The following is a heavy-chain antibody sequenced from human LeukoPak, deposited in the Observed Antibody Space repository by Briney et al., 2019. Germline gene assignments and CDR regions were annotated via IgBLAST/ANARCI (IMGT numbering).Heavy chain of an antibody. D-gene: IGHD6-13*01. V-gene: IGHV4-61*09. Sequence: SQTLSLTCTVSGGSISSGCCYWSWIRQPAGKGLEYIGHIYTSGSTNYNPSLKSRVTISVDTPKNQFSLKLSSVTAADTAVYYCARVQEAAAGPFDAFDIWGQGTMVTVSS. J-gene: IGHJ3*02. CDR3: ARVQEAAAGPFDAFDI. CDR1: GGSISSGCCY. CDR2: IYTSGST.